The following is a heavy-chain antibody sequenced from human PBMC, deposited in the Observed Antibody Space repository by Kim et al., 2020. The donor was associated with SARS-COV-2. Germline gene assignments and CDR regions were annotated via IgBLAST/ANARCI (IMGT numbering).Heavy chain of an antibody. Sequence: KKNGGTGEGRFTNSRDNARNSMYLQMNSLTAEDPAVYYCVTDGDFGKFDYWGQGTLVTVSS. CDR2: K. J-gene: IGHJ4*02. V-gene: IGHV3-7*01. D-gene: IGHD7-27*01. CDR3: VTDGDFGKFDY.